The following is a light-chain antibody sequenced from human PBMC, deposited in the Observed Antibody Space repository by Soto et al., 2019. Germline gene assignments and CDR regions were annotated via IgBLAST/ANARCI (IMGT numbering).Light chain of an antibody. CDR1: QSVSSSY. CDR2: GAS. V-gene: IGKV3-20*01. J-gene: IGKJ1*01. CDR3: QQYGSSGT. Sequence: EIVLTQSPGTLSLSPGEIATLSFRASQSVSSSYLAWYQQKPGQAPRLLIYGASTRATGIPARFSGSGSGADFTLTISRLEPEDFAVYYCQQYGSSGTFGQGTKVDIK.